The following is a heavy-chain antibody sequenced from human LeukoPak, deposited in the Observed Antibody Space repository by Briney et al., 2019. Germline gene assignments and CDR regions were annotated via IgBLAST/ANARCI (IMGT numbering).Heavy chain of an antibody. J-gene: IGHJ4*02. V-gene: IGHV3-74*01. CDR1: GFTFSSYW. D-gene: IGHD2-2*01. Sequence: GGSLRLSCAASGFTFSSYWMHWVRQAPGKGLVWVSRISSDGTSTSSADSVKGRFTISRDNAKNTLYLQMNSLGAEDTAVYYCARARYCYSTNCYYFDYWGQGTLVTVSS. CDR2: ISSDGTST. CDR3: ARARYCYSTNCYYFDY.